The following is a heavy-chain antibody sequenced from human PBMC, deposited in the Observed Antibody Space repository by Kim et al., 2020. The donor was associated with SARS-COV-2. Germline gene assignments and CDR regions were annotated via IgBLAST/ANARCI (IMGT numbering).Heavy chain of an antibody. J-gene: IGHJ4*02. CDR2: IYYSGST. Sequence: SETLSLTCTVSGGSISSGGYYWSWIRQHPGKGLEWIGYIYYSGSTYYNPSLKSRVTISVDTSKNQFSLKLSSVTAADTAVYYCARVSDYDILTGYYNVVDYWGQGTLVTVSS. CDR1: GGSISSGGYY. D-gene: IGHD3-9*01. CDR3: ARVSDYDILTGYYNVVDY. V-gene: IGHV4-31*03.